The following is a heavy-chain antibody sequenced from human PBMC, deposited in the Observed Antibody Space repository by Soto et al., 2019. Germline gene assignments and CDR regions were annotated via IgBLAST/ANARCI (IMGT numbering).Heavy chain of an antibody. D-gene: IGHD3-10*01. CDR3: TREGSAPYYYYGMDA. Sequence: QVQLEQSAPEVKKPGASVKVSCKASGYTFTTYGISWVRQAPGQGLEWLGWITTHNGNTNYAQNLQGRVIMTADTSTNTAYMELRSLRSDDTAIYYCTREGSAPYYYYGMDAWGQGTTVTVSS. J-gene: IGHJ6*02. V-gene: IGHV1-18*01. CDR2: ITTHNGNT. CDR1: GYTFTTYG.